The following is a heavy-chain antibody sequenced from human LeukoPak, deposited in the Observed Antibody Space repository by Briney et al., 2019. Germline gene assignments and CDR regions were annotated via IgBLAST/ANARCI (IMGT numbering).Heavy chain of an antibody. D-gene: IGHD2-2*01. CDR2: ISNSGSTI. CDR1: GYTFSSYE. CDR3: ARDGGYCSSPNCHIDY. Sequence: QPGGSLRLSCAASGYTFSSYEMNWVRPAPGKGREGVSYISNSGSTIYHAHPGKGRFTISRDNAKNSLYLQINSLRAEDTAVYYCARDGGYCSSPNCHIDYWGQGTLVTVSS. V-gene: IGHV3-48*03. J-gene: IGHJ4*02.